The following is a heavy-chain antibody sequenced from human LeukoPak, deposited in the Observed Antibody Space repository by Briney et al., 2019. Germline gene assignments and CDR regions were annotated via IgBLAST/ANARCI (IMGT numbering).Heavy chain of an antibody. CDR1: GPSISSYH. V-gene: IGHV4-59*01. CDR3: ARKDGDY. CDR2: MYYSGST. D-gene: IGHD5-24*01. J-gene: IGHJ4*02. Sequence: ASETLSLTCTVSGPSISSYHWSWIRQPPGKGLEWIGYMYYSGSTNYNPSLKSRVTMSLDTSKNQFSLKLRSVTAADTAIYYCARKDGDYGGQGTLVTVSS.